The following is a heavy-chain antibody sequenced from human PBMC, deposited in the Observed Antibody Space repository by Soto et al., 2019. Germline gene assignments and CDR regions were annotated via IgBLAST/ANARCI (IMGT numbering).Heavy chain of an antibody. Sequence: GGSLRLSCAASGFTFSSYAMSLVRQAQGKGLEWVSAISGSGGSTYHADSVKGRFTISRDNSKNTLYLQMNSLRAEDTAVYYCAKGPLRFLEWSIDYWGQGTLVTVSS. V-gene: IGHV3-23*01. CDR2: ISGSGGST. CDR3: AKGPLRFLEWSIDY. D-gene: IGHD3-3*01. CDR1: GFTFSSYA. J-gene: IGHJ4*02.